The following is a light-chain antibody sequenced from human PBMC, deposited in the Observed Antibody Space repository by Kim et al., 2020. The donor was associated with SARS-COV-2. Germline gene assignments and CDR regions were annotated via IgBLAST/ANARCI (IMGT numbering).Light chain of an antibody. CDR2: DAS. CDR1: QDIANF. V-gene: IGKV1-33*01. CDR3: QQYDNLVIT. J-gene: IGKJ5*01. Sequence: DIQMTQSPSSLSASVGDRVTITCQASQDIANFLNWYQQKPGKAPKLLIYDASNLEIGVPSRFSGSGSGTDFTFTISSLQPEDIATYYCQQYDNLVITFGQGTRLEIK.